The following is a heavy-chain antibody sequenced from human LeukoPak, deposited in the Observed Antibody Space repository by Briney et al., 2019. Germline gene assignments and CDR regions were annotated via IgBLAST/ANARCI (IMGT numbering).Heavy chain of an antibody. CDR2: ISGSGGST. CDR1: GFTFSSYS. CDR3: ARDYSSGWYGYYYYYYMDV. D-gene: IGHD6-19*01. Sequence: PGGSLRLSCAASGFTFSSYSMNWVRQAPGKGLEWVSAISGSGGSTYYADSVKGRFTISRDNAKNSLYLQMNSLRVEDTAVYYCARDYSSGWYGYYYYYYMDVWGKGTTVTVSS. V-gene: IGHV3-21*01. J-gene: IGHJ6*03.